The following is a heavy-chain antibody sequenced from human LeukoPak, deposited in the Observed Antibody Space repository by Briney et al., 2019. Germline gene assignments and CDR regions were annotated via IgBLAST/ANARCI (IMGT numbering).Heavy chain of an antibody. Sequence: PGESLRLSCAASGFTFDDYAMHWVRQAPGKGLEWVSGISWNSGSIGYADSVKGRFTISRDNAKNSLYLQMNSLRAEDTALYYCAKARGVFGVVIIPVYFDYWGQGTLVTVSS. CDR1: GFTFDDYA. D-gene: IGHD3-3*01. CDR3: AKARGVFGVVIIPVYFDY. V-gene: IGHV3-9*01. J-gene: IGHJ4*02. CDR2: ISWNSGSI.